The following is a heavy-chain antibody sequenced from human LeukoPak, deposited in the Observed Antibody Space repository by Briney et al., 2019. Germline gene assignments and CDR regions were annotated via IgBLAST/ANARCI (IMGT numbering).Heavy chain of an antibody. CDR1: GFTFSSYS. V-gene: IGHV3-21*01. D-gene: IGHD2-2*01. Sequence: PGGSLRLSCAASGFTFSSYSMNWVRQAPGKGLEWVSSISSSSSYIYYADSVKGRFTISRDNAKNSLYLQMNSLRAEDTAVYYCARDQDIVVVPARPFDYWGQGTLVTVSS. CDR2: ISSSSSYI. J-gene: IGHJ4*02. CDR3: ARDQDIVVVPARPFDY.